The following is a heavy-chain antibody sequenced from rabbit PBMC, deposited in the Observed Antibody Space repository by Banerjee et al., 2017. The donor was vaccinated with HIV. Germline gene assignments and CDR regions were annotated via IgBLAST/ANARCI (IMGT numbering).Heavy chain of an antibody. D-gene: IGHD5-1*01. V-gene: IGHV1S40*01. CDR3: ARAINWSHRGLTL. Sequence: QSLEESGGDLVQPGASLTLTCTASGFSFNNKYVMCWVRQAPGKGLEWIASIYVDGSGSTYYASWAKGRFTISKTSSTTVTLQMTSLTAADTATYFCARAINWSHRGLTLWGPGTLVTVS. CDR1: GFSFNNKYV. CDR2: IYVDGSGST. J-gene: IGHJ4*01.